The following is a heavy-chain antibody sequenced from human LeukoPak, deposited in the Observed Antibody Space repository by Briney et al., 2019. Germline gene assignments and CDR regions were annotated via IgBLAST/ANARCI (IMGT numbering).Heavy chain of an antibody. CDR2: IRFDESDK. CDR1: GFTFRSFG. Sequence: PGGSLRLSCEASGFTFRSFGIHWVRQAPGKGLEWVAFIRFDESDKYYADSVKGRFTISRDNSKNTVSLQMNGLRAEDTAVYYCAKDGVVAATRVYSDYWGQGTLVTVSS. V-gene: IGHV3-30*02. CDR3: AKDGVVAATRVYSDY. D-gene: IGHD2-15*01. J-gene: IGHJ4*02.